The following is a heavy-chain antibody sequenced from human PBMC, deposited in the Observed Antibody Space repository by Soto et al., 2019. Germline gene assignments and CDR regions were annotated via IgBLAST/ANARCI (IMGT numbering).Heavy chain of an antibody. J-gene: IGHJ6*02. CDR3: AQMWFGELWHGMDV. V-gene: IGHV1-69*02. CDR1: GGDFLSYT. Sequence: QLVQSGAEVKRPGSSVKVSCKASGGDFLSYTISWVRQVPGQGPDWMGTIIPILDVAQNAQKFQGRVAITADKATSTVYMELRSLRSDDTDVYYCAQMWFGELWHGMDVWGQGTTIPVSS. D-gene: IGHD3-10*01. CDR2: IIPILDVA.